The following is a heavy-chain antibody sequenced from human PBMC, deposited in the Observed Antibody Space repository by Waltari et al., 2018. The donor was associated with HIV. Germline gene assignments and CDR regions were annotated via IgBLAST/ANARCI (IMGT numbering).Heavy chain of an antibody. CDR1: GFTFSSYE. V-gene: IGHV3-48*03. J-gene: IGHJ4*02. CDR3: ARSLTGEVGFDY. D-gene: IGHD7-27*01. Sequence: EVQLVESGGGLVRPGGSLRLSCAASGFTFSSYELNWVRQAPGKGLEWVSHMSSSGSTIYYAGSVKGRFTISRDNAKNSLYLQMNSLRAEDTAVYYCARSLTGEVGFDYWGQGTLVTVSS. CDR2: MSSSGSTI.